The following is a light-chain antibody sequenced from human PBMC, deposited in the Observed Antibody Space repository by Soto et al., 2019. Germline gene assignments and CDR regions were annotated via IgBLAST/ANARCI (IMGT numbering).Light chain of an antibody. Sequence: QPVLTQSPSASASLGASVKLNCTLSSEHTNYAIAWHQQRPERGPRYLMKINSDGSHFKGDGIPDRFSGSSSGAERYLTISSLQCEDEADYYCQPWGTYSLRMFGGGTKLTVL. V-gene: IGLV4-69*01. CDR2: INSDGSH. CDR1: SEHTNYA. CDR3: QPWGTYSLRM. J-gene: IGLJ3*02.